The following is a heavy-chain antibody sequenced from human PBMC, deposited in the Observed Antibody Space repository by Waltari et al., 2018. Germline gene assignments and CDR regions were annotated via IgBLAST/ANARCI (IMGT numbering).Heavy chain of an antibody. J-gene: IGHJ6*02. D-gene: IGHD2-2*01. V-gene: IGHV1-46*01. CDR3: ARQSPANYYGMDV. CDR1: GYTFTSYC. CDR2: INPSGGST. Sequence: QVQLVQSGAEVKKPGASVKVSCKASGYTFTSYCMHWVRQAPGQGLEWMGIINPSGGSTSYAQKFQGRVTMTRDTSTSTVYMELSSLRSEDTAVYYCARQSPANYYGMDVWGQGTTVTVSS.